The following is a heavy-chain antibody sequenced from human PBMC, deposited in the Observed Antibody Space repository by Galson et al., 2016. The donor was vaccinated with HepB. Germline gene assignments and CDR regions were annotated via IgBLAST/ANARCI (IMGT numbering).Heavy chain of an antibody. D-gene: IGHD3-10*01. J-gene: IGHJ4*02. CDR1: GFTFSSLA. CDR2: ISGRGDRI. CDR3: AKEGWFGELLYGHFDF. Sequence: SLRLSCAASGFTFSSLAMSWVRRVPGKGLEWVSAISGRGDRIRYAESVKGRFIISRDNSKNTLDVEMKSLRVEDTAVYYCAKEGWFGELLYGHFDFWGQGTLVTVSS. V-gene: IGHV3-23*01.